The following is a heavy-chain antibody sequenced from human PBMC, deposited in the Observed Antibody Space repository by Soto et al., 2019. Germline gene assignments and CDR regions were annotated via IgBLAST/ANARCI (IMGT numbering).Heavy chain of an antibody. D-gene: IGHD6-19*01. CDR1: GFTFSSYA. CDR2: ISSNGGST. Sequence: GGSLRLSCAASGFTFSSYAMHWVRQAPGKGLEYVSAISSNGGSTYYANSVKGRFTISRDNSKNTLYLQMGSLRAEDMAMYYCARVLYSSGLFDYWGQGTLVTVSS. CDR3: ARVLYSSGLFDY. J-gene: IGHJ4*02. V-gene: IGHV3-64*01.